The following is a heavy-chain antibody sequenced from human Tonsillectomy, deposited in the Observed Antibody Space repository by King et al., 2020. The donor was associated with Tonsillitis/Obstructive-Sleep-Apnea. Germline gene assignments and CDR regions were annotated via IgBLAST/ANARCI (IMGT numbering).Heavy chain of an antibody. CDR3: SRVDSSGYYSFDY. CDR2: IYYSGST. CDR1: GGSISSYY. D-gene: IGHD3-22*01. Sequence: QLQESGPGLVKPSETLSLTCTVSGGSISSYYWSWIRQPPGKGLEWIGYIYYSGSTNYNPSLKSRVTISVDTSKNQFSLKLSSLTAADTAVYYCSRVDSSGYYSFDYWGQGTLVTVSS. V-gene: IGHV4-59*01. J-gene: IGHJ4*02.